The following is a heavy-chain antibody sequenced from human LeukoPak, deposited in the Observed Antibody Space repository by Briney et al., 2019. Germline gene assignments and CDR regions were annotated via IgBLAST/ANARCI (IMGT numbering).Heavy chain of an antibody. V-gene: IGHV3-23*01. Sequence: GSLRLSCAASGFTFSSYAMSWVRQAPGKGLEWVSAISGSGGSTYYADSVKGRFTISRDNSKNTLYLQMNSLRAEDTAVYYCAKDRRYYDFWSGYVFDYWGQGTLVTVSS. D-gene: IGHD3-3*01. CDR2: ISGSGGST. J-gene: IGHJ4*02. CDR1: GFTFSSYA. CDR3: AKDRRYYDFWSGYVFDY.